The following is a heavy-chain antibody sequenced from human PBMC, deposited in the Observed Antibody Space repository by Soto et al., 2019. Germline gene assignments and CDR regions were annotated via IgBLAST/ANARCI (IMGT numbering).Heavy chain of an antibody. CDR1: GGSISSGGYY. Sequence: QVQLQESGPGLVKPSQTLSLTCTVSGGSISSGGYYWSWIRQHPGKGLEWIGYIYYSGSTYYNPCLKMRVTISVDTSKNHFALRLSYVTAASTAVYYGARAAFYFSGRGWYFDLWGRGPLVTVSS. V-gene: IGHV4-31*03. D-gene: IGHD3-10*01. CDR3: ARAAFYFSGRGWYFDL. CDR2: IYYSGST. J-gene: IGHJ2*01.